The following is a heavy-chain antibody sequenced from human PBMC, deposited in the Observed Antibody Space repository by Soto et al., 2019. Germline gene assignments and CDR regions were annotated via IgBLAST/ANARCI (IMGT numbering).Heavy chain of an antibody. J-gene: IGHJ5*02. D-gene: IGHD3-9*01. CDR1: GYTFTNFG. CDR2: ISGYNDDT. Sequence: QVQLVQSGGEMRKPGASVKVSCKASGYTFTNFGISWVRQAPGQGFEWVGWISGYNDDTNYAPKFRGRVIMTKDTSTTTAYMELTTLTSDDTAVYYCARDYDIWGEDWFDPWGQGTLVTVSS. V-gene: IGHV1-18*01. CDR3: ARDYDIWGEDWFDP.